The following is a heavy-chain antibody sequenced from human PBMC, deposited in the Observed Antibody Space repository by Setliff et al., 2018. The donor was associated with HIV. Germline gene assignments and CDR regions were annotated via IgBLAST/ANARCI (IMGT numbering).Heavy chain of an antibody. CDR1: GGSFSGYY. V-gene: IGHV4-34*01. Sequence: SETLSLTCAVYGGSFSGYYWSWTRQPPGKGLEWIGEINHSGSTNYNPSLKSRVTISVDTSKNQFSLKLSSVTAADTAVYYCARRGGAIGYDRTRRPSFNAFDIWGQGTMVTVSS. CDR2: INHSGST. J-gene: IGHJ3*02. CDR3: ARRGGAIGYDRTRRPSFNAFDI. D-gene: IGHD3-22*01.